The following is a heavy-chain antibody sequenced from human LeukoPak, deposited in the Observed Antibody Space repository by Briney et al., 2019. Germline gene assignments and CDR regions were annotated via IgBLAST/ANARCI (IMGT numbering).Heavy chain of an antibody. CDR1: GFTFSSYW. D-gene: IGHD4-11*01. Sequence: GGSLRLSCAASGFTFSSYWMSWVRQAPGKGLEWVANIKQDGSEKYYVDSVKGRFTISRDNANNSLYLQMNSLRAEDTAVYYCARVSRDFYSNYYYYYGMDVWGQGTTVTVSS. J-gene: IGHJ6*02. V-gene: IGHV3-7*01. CDR3: ARVSRDFYSNYYYYYGMDV. CDR2: IKQDGSEK.